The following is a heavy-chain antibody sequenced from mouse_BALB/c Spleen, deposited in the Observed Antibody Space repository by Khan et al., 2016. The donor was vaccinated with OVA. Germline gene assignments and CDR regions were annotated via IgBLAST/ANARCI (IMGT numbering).Heavy chain of an antibody. CDR2: INPYNGDS. Sequence: EVQLQQSGPELVKPGDSMKISCKASGYSFTDYTMNWVKQSHGKNLEWLGLINPYNGDSNYNQKFKGKATLTVDKSSSTADMELLSLTSEDSAVYYCARSGYGGFAYWGQGTLVTVSA. D-gene: IGHD1-2*01. V-gene: IGHV1-18*01. CDR1: GYSFTDYT. J-gene: IGHJ3*01. CDR3: ARSGYGGFAY.